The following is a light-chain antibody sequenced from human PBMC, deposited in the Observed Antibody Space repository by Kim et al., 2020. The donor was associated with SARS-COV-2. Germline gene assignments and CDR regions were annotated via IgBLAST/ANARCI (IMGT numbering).Light chain of an antibody. Sequence: DIQMTQSPSSLSASIGDRVSITCQASQDISDDLNWYQQKAGKAPKLLIFAASHLETGVPSRFSGRGFGTHFTFTISSLQPEDIGTYYCQQYDDPPSSLTFGGGTKVDIK. CDR3: QQYDDPPSSLT. J-gene: IGKJ4*01. CDR1: QDISDD. V-gene: IGKV1-33*01. CDR2: AAS.